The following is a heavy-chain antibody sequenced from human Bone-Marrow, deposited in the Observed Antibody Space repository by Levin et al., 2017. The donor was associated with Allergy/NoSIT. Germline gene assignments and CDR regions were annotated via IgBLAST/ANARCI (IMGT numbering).Heavy chain of an antibody. J-gene: IGHJ6*02. D-gene: IGHD6-19*01. CDR2: ISGSGGGT. Sequence: GGSLRLSCAASGFTFSTYAMSWVRQAPGKGLEWVSAISGSGGGTYYADSVKGRFTISRDNSKNTLYLQMNRLRAEDTAVYYCTKETPGSGSGGYYYYGMDVWGQGTTVTVSS. CDR3: TKETPGSGSGGYYYYGMDV. V-gene: IGHV3-23*01. CDR1: GFTFSTYA.